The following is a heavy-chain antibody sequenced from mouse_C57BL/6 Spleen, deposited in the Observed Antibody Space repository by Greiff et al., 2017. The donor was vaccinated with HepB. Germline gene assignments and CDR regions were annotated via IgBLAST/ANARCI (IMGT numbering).Heavy chain of an antibody. CDR3: ARRGPMDY. CDR2: IWTGGGK. J-gene: IGHJ4*01. V-gene: IGHV2-9-1*01. Sequence: VKLQESGPGLVAPSQCLSITCTVSGFSLTSYAISWVRQPPGKGLEWLGVIWTGGGKNYNSALKSRLSISKDNSKSQVFLKMNSLQTDDTARYYCARRGPMDYWGQGTSVTVSS. CDR1: GFSLTSYA.